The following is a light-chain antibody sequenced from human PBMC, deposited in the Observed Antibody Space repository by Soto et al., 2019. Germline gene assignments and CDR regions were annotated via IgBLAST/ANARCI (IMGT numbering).Light chain of an antibody. V-gene: IGKV1-33*01. CDR2: DAS. Sequence: DIQMTQSPSSLSASVGDRVTITCQASQDISNYLNWYQQKPGKAPKLLIYDASNLETGVPSRFSGSGSGPDFTFTISSLQPEDIATYYCQQYGNLPYTFGPGTKLEIK. CDR1: QDISNY. CDR3: QQYGNLPYT. J-gene: IGKJ2*01.